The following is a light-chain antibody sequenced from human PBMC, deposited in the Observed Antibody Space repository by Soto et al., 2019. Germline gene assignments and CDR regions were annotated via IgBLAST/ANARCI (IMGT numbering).Light chain of an antibody. CDR3: HQSYSTPMYT. CDR1: QSISSY. J-gene: IGKJ2*01. CDR2: AAS. Sequence: DIPMTQSPSSLSASVGDRVTITCRASQSISSYLNWYQQKPGKAPKLLIYAASSLQSGVPSRFIGSGSGTDFTLTISSLQPEDFATYYCHQSYSTPMYTFGQGTKLEIK. V-gene: IGKV1-39*01.